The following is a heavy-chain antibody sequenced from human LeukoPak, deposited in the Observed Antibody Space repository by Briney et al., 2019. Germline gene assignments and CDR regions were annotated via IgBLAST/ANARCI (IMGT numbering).Heavy chain of an antibody. CDR3: AKDSSSGWYYLDY. CDR1: GFTFDDYA. Sequence: PGGSLRLSCAASGFTFDDYAMHWVRQAPGKGLEWVSGISWNSGSIGYADSVKGRFTISRDNAKNSLYLQMNSLRAEDTALYYCAKDSSSGWYYLDYWGQGTLVTVSS. CDR2: ISWNSGSI. J-gene: IGHJ4*02. D-gene: IGHD6-19*01. V-gene: IGHV3-9*01.